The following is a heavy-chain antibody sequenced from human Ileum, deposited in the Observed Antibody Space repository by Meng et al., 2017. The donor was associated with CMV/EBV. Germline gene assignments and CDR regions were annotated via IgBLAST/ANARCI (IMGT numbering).Heavy chain of an antibody. CDR2: IYSTGTT. Sequence: VSGGCISSGAYYWTWIRQHPGRGLEWIGYIYSTGTTYYNPSLKGRLIIEIDTSNNQFSLKLTSVTAADTAVYYCATYGATNRDFDYWGQGTLVTVSS. V-gene: IGHV4-31*02. CDR1: GGCISSGAYY. CDR3: ATYGATNRDFDY. D-gene: IGHD4/OR15-4a*01. J-gene: IGHJ4*02.